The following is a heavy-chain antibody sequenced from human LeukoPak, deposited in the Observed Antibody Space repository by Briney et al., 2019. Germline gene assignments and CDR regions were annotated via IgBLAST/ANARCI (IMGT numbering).Heavy chain of an antibody. J-gene: IGHJ4*02. D-gene: IGHD3-3*01. CDR2: IKSKTDGGTA. CDR3: TTDLSYFWSGYYRYYFDY. CDR1: GFTFSNAW. Sequence: PGGSLRLSCAASGFTFSNAWMSWVRQAPGKGLEWVGRIKSKTDGGTADYAAPVKGRFTISRDDSKNTLYLQMNSLKTEDTAVYYCTTDLSYFWSGYYRYYFDYWGQGALVTVPS. V-gene: IGHV3-15*01.